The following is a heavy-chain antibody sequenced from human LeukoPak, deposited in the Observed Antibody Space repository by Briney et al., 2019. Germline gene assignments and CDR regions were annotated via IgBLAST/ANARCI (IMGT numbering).Heavy chain of an antibody. J-gene: IGHJ4*02. CDR1: GGSISSYY. V-gene: IGHV4-59*01. Sequence: KSSETLSLTCTVSGGSISSYYWSWIRQPPGKGLEWIGYIYYSGSTNYNPSLKSRVTISVDTSKNQFSLKLSSVTAADTAVYYCARGYGGAVIDYWGQGTLVTVSS. CDR2: IYYSGST. CDR3: ARGYGGAVIDY. D-gene: IGHD2-15*01.